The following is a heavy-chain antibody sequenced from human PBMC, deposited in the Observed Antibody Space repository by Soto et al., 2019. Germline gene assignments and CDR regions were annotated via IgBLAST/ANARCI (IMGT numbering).Heavy chain of an antibody. CDR1: GFTFSSYS. V-gene: IGHV3-21*01. Sequence: ESGGGLVKPGGSLRLSCAASGFTFSSYSMNWVRQAPGKGLEWVSSISSSSSYIYYADSVKGRFTISRDNAKNSLYLQMNSLRAEDTAVYYCARASVVVAAIANAPDAFDIWGQGTMVTVSS. D-gene: IGHD2-15*01. CDR2: ISSSSSYI. CDR3: ARASVVVAAIANAPDAFDI. J-gene: IGHJ3*02.